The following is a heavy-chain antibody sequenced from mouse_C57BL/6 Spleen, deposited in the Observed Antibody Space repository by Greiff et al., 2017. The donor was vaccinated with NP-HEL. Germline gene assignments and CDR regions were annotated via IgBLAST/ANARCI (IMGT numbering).Heavy chain of an antibody. CDR1: GFTFTDYY. CDR3: ASSITTVSDY. Sequence: EVKLVDSGGGLVQPGGSLSLSCAASGFTFTDYYMSWVRQPPGKALEWLGFIRNKANGYTTEYSASVKGRFTISRDNSHSIPYLQMNALRAEDSATYYCASSITTVSDYWGQGTTLTVSS. V-gene: IGHV7-3*01. CDR2: IRNKANGYTT. J-gene: IGHJ2*01. D-gene: IGHD1-1*01.